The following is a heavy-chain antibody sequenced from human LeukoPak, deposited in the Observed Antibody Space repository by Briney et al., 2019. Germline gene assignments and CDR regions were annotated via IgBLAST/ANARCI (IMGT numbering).Heavy chain of an antibody. Sequence: GGSLRLSCAASGFTFSSYAMSWVRQAPGKGLEWVSAISGSGGSTYYADSVKGRFTISRDNSKNTLYLQMSSLRAEDTAVYYCAKVPEGSGSYYTVYWGQGTLVTVSS. J-gene: IGHJ4*02. CDR1: GFTFSSYA. CDR3: AKVPEGSGSYYTVY. D-gene: IGHD3-10*01. CDR2: ISGSGGST. V-gene: IGHV3-23*01.